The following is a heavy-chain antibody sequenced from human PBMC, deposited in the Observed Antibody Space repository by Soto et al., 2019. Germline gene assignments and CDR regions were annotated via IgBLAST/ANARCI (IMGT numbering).Heavy chain of an antibody. CDR2: ITHRGSP. J-gene: IGHJ4*02. V-gene: IGHV4-34*01. Sequence: SETLSLTCAVYGGSFSGYHWTWIRQPPGRGLDWIGEITHRGSPNYNPSLKSRVTISVDTSKKQFSLKLSSVTAADTAVYYCAIGGSGSYYNPYYFDYWGQGTLVTVSS. CDR3: AIGGSGSYYNPYYFDY. D-gene: IGHD3-10*01. CDR1: GGSFSGYH.